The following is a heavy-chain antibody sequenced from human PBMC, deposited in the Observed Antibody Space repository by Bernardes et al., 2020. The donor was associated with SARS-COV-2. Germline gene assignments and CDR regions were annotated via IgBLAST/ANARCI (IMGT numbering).Heavy chain of an antibody. CDR1: GFTFSSYA. Sequence: GGSLRLSCAGSGFTFSSYAMSWVRQAPGKGLEWVSTISGSDGTTYYADSVKGRFTISRDNSKNTLYLQMNSLRADDTAIYLCANWREGQPQIFDYWGQGTLVTVSS. CDR2: ISGSDGTT. D-gene: IGHD6-13*01. J-gene: IGHJ4*02. V-gene: IGHV3-23*01. CDR3: ANWREGQPQIFDY.